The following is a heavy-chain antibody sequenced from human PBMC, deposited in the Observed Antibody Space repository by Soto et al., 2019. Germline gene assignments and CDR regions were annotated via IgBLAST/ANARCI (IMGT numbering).Heavy chain of an antibody. Sequence: SETLSLTCTVSGGSISSSSYYWGWIRQPPGKGLEWIGSIYYSGSTYYNPSLKSRVTISVDTSKNQFSLKLSSVTAADTAVYYCARQPTVTTLYYFDYWGQGTLVTVSS. V-gene: IGHV4-39*01. CDR2: IYYSGST. J-gene: IGHJ4*02. CDR3: ARQPTVTTLYYFDY. D-gene: IGHD4-17*01. CDR1: GGSISSSSYY.